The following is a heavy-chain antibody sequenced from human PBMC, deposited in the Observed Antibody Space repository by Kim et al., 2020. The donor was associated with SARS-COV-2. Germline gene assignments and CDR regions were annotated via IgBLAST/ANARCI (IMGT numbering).Heavy chain of an antibody. CDR1: GFTFSSYA. CDR2: ISGSGGST. Sequence: GGSLRLSCAASGFTFSSYAMSWVRQAPGKGLEWVSAISGSGGSTYYADSVKGRFTISRDNSKNTLYLQMNSLRAEDTAVYYCAKDAAIGEVDTAWDYYYGMDVWGQGTTVTVSS. V-gene: IGHV3-23*01. CDR3: AKDAAIGEVDTAWDYYYGMDV. D-gene: IGHD5-18*01. J-gene: IGHJ6*02.